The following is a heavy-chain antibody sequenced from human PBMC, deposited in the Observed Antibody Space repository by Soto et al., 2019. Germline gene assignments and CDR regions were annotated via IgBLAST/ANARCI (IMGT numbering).Heavy chain of an antibody. CDR2: ISSSSSTI. CDR1: GFTFSSYS. D-gene: IGHD3-10*01. CDR3: ARETYYYGSGSYYTFELTEAFDY. V-gene: IGHV3-48*02. J-gene: IGHJ4*02. Sequence: GGSLRLSCAASGFTFSSYSMNWVRQAPGKGLEWVSYISSSSSTIYYADSVKGRFTISRDNAKNSLYLQMNSLRDEDTAVYYCARETYYYGSGSYYTFELTEAFDYWGQGTLVTVSS.